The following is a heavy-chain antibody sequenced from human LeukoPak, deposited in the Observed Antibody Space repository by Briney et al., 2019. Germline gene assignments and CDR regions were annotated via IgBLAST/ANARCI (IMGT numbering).Heavy chain of an antibody. Sequence: SETLSLTCTVSVGSISSSSYYWGWIRQPPGKGLEWIGSIYYSGSTYYNPSLKSRVTISVDTSKNQFSLKLSSVTAADTAVYYCARHGDGYNNIDAFDIWGQGTMVTVSS. D-gene: IGHD5-24*01. CDR1: VGSISSSSYY. J-gene: IGHJ3*02. CDR3: ARHGDGYNNIDAFDI. CDR2: IYYSGST. V-gene: IGHV4-39*01.